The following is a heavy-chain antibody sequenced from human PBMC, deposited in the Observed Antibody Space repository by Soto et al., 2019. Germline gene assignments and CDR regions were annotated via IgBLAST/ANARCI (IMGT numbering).Heavy chain of an antibody. J-gene: IGHJ4*02. D-gene: IGHD3-16*01. CDR1: GYTCNFYG. Sequence: QVQLVQSGAEVKKPGASVKVSCKASGYTCNFYGITWVRQAPGQGLEWMEWISGFNGNTNYAADPQGRVTMTTDTSTSTAYMELRGLRSDDTAVDYCARIGVSTGHASPDFDSWGQGTLVTVSS. CDR2: ISGFNGNT. V-gene: IGHV1-18*01. CDR3: ARIGVSTGHASPDFDS.